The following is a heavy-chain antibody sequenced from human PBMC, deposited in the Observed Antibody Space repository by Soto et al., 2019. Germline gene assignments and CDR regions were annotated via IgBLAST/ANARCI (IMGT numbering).Heavy chain of an antibody. CDR3: ATTVTSEGMAGFHI. V-gene: IGHV4-39*02. J-gene: IGHJ3*02. CDR1: CVSINNFDSY. D-gene: IGHD4-17*01. Sequence: HLQLHESGPGLVKPSETLSRTCSVSCVSINNFDSYWGWFRQPPGKGLEWIGSIYYSGNAYYNPSLQRRAPLSVDTSENHFSLKLRSGTAADTAIYYCATTVTSEGMAGFHILGPGAMGTVSS. CDR2: IYYSGNA.